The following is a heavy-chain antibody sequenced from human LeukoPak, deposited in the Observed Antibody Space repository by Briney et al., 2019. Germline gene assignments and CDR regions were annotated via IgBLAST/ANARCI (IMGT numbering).Heavy chain of an antibody. CDR2: ISYDGSNK. V-gene: IGHV3-30*03. CDR1: GFTFSSYS. Sequence: PGGSLRLSCAASGFTFSSYSMNWVRQAPGKGLEWVAVISYDGSNKYHADSVKGRFTISRDNSKNTLYLQMNSLRAEDTAVYYCARAGARGGDQGHYFDYWGQGTLVTVSS. D-gene: IGHD4-17*01. J-gene: IGHJ4*02. CDR3: ARAGARGGDQGHYFDY.